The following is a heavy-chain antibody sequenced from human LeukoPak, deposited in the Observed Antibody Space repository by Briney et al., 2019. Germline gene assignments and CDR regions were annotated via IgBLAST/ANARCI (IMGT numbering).Heavy chain of an antibody. D-gene: IGHD3-22*01. V-gene: IGHV4-38-2*02. CDR1: GYSISSGYY. CDR2: IYHSGST. J-gene: IGHJ4*02. CDR3: ARDPPTYYYDSSGYYYVDYFDY. Sequence: PSETLSLTCAVPGYSISSGYYWGWIRQPPGKGLEWIGSIYHSGSTYYNPSLKSRVAMSVDTSKNQFSLKLSSVTAADTAVYYCARDPPTYYYDSSGYYYVDYFDYWGQGTLVTVSS.